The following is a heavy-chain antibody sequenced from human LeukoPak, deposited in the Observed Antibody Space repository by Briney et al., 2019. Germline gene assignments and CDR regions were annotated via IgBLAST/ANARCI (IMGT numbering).Heavy chain of an antibody. V-gene: IGHV1-2*06. J-gene: IGHJ4*02. CDR2: ISPNTGGP. CDR3: ARGGRSGYRYFDY. D-gene: IGHD5-18*01. Sequence: SSVKVSCKASEYTFTDYYIHWIRQAPGQGLDWMGRISPNTGGPDLAQEFRDKITMTRDTSISTAYIELSRLISDDTAVYYCARGGRSGYRYFDYWGQGTLVTVSS. CDR1: EYTFTDYY.